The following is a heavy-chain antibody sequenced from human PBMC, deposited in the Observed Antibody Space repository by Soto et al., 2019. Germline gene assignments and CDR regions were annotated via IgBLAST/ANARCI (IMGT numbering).Heavy chain of an antibody. CDR1: GFTFSDYY. J-gene: IGHJ5*02. CDR3: ARRVHCQQRSFDP. D-gene: IGHD6-25*01. V-gene: IGHV3-11*01. CDR2: INTLYSDM. Sequence: PGGSLRLSCAVSGFTFSDYYMTWIRQAPVKGIEWISYINTLYSDMSYTSSVTVRVTISKDNAKNSLYSVMNSQPAEDTAVCYGARRVHCQQRSFDPWGRGTLVTVSS.